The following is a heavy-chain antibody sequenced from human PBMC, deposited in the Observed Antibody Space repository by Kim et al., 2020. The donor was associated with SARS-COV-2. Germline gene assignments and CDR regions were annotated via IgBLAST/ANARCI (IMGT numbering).Heavy chain of an antibody. CDR2: YREIT. Sequence: YREITNYTPSLQSRITISVDTSKNQFSQKLGSVTAADPAVYYCAGGFDYWGQGTLVTVSS. J-gene: IGHJ4*02. V-gene: IGHV4-59*09. CDR3: AGGFDY.